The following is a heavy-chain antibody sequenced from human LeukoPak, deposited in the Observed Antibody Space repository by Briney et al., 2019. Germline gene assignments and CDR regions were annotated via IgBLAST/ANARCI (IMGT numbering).Heavy chain of an antibody. CDR1: GYTFTGYY. J-gene: IGHJ5*02. CDR2: INPNSGGT. Sequence: ASVKVSCKASGYTFTGYYIHWVRQAPGQGLEWMGWINPNSGGTNYAQKFQGRVTMTRDTSISTAYMELSRLRSDDTAVYYCARDSAWTYNWFDPWGQGTLVTVSS. V-gene: IGHV1-2*02. CDR3: ARDSAWTYNWFDP. D-gene: IGHD1-1*01.